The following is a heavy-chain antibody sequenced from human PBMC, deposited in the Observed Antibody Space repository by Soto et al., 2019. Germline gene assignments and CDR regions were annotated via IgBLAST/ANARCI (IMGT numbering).Heavy chain of an antibody. CDR1: GASISSRSYD. CDR3: ARHAGLVWSSYYYYGMDV. Sequence: SEALSLTCTVAGASISSRSYDWGWIRQPPGRGVEWIGMIYYSGSTYYNPSLKSRVTISVDTSKNHFSLKLSSVTATDTPVYYCARHAGLVWSSYYYYGMDVWGQGTTVTVSS. V-gene: IGHV4-39*01. CDR2: IYYSGST. D-gene: IGHD2-21*01. J-gene: IGHJ6*02.